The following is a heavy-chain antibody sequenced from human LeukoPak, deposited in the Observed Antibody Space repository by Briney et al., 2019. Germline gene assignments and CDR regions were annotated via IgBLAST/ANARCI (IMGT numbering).Heavy chain of an antibody. D-gene: IGHD4/OR15-4a*01. CDR3: ARGLYGAFVG. V-gene: IGHV3-30*02. CDR2: IRYDGSNK. CDR1: GYTSSSYG. J-gene: IGHJ4*02. Sequence: GGSLRLSCAASGYTSSSYGMHWVRQAPGKGLEWVTFIRYDGSNKYYADSVKGRFTISRDNSKNTLYLQMNSLRPEDTAVYYCARGLYGAFVGWGQGTLVTVSS.